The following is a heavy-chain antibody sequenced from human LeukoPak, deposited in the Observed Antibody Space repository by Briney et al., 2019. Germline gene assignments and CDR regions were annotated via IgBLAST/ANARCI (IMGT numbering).Heavy chain of an antibody. V-gene: IGHV3-21*01. CDR1: GFTFSSYS. D-gene: IGHD3-9*01. CDR2: ISSSSSYI. CDR3: ARGPYDILTGYYRNY. Sequence: GGSLRLSCAASGFTFSSYSMNWVRQAPGKGXXXXXXISSSSSYIYYADSVKGRFTISRDNAKNSLYLQMNSLRAEDTAVYYCARGPYDILTGYYRNYWGQGTLVTVSS. J-gene: IGHJ4*02.